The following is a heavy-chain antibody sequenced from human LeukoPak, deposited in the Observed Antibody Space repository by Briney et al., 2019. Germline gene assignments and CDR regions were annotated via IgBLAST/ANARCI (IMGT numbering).Heavy chain of an antibody. Sequence: GGSLRLSCAASGFTFSNDWMCWVRQAPGKGLEWVANINQDESKKYYADSVKGRFTISRDNAKNSLYLQMSSLTAEDTAIYYCARDHAYRADYWGQGNLVTVSS. CDR1: GFTFSNDW. V-gene: IGHV3-7*01. CDR3: ARDHAYRADY. D-gene: IGHD2-2*01. CDR2: INQDESKK. J-gene: IGHJ4*02.